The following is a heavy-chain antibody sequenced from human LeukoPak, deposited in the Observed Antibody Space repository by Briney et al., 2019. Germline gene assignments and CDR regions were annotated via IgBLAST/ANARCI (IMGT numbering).Heavy chain of an antibody. Sequence: GGSLRLSCAASGFTFNSYAMSWVRQAPGKGLEWVSAISGSGGSTYYADSVKGRFTISRDNSKNTLYLQMNSLRAEDTAVYYCAKECASGYSYGYIDYWGQGTLVTVSS. CDR2: ISGSGGST. J-gene: IGHJ4*02. CDR3: AKECASGYSYGYIDY. D-gene: IGHD5-18*01. CDR1: GFTFNSYA. V-gene: IGHV3-23*01.